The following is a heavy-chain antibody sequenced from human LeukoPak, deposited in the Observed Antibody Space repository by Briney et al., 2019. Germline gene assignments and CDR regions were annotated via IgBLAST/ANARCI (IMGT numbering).Heavy chain of an antibody. D-gene: IGHD3-22*01. CDR1: GFTFSSYE. V-gene: IGHV3-48*03. CDR3: ARGRYDSRGFLLFYY. Sequence: GGSLRLSCAASGFTFSSYEMNGVGQPPGKGLEWVSFITSIASTKHYADSVKGRFTISRNNAKNSLHLQMNILNSEDTAVYLCARGRYDSRGFLLFYYWGQGTLVTVSS. J-gene: IGHJ4*02. CDR2: ITSIASTK.